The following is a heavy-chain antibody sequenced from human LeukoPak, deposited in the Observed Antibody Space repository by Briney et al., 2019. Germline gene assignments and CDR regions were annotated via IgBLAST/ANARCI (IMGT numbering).Heavy chain of an antibody. CDR3: ARESRIWSGIWNFDY. Sequence: GGSLRLSCAASGFAFSNYGMHWVRQAPGKGLEWVALIWYDGTNENYADSVKGRFTISRDNSRNTLYLQLNSLRAEDTAVYYCARESRIWSGIWNFDYWGQGTLVTVSS. CDR1: GFAFSNYG. D-gene: IGHD3-3*01. V-gene: IGHV3-33*01. J-gene: IGHJ4*02. CDR2: IWYDGTNE.